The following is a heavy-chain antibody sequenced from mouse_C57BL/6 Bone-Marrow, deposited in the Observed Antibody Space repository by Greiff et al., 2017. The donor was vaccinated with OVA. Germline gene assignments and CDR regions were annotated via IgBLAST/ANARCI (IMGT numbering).Heavy chain of an antibody. CDR3: ARSPYYYGSMDY. D-gene: IGHD1-1*01. CDR2: ISNGGGST. CDR1: GFTFSDYY. J-gene: IGHJ4*01. Sequence: VQLKQSGGGLVQPGGSLKLSCAASGFTFSDYYMYWVRQTPEKRLEWVAYISNGGGSTYYPDTVKGRFTISRDNAKNTLYLQMSRLKSEDTAMYYCARSPYYYGSMDYWGQGTSVTVSS. V-gene: IGHV5-12*01.